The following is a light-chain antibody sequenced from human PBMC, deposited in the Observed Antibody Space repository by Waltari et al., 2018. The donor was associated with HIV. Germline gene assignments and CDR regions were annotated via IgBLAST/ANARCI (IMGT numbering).Light chain of an antibody. CDR1: RSDIGRYEF. Sequence: QSALTQPPSASGPPGQTVTLSCTGTRSDIGRYEFVSWYQLQPDKVPKLIIYEVNKTPAGIPDRFSGSKSDNMASLTVSGLQTDDEAVYYCSSYASNNTFVVFGGGARLTVL. CDR2: EVN. J-gene: IGLJ2*01. V-gene: IGLV2-8*01. CDR3: SSYASNNTFVV.